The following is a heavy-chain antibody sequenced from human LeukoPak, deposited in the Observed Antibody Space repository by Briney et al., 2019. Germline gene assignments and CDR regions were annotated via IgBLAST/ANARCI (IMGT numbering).Heavy chain of an antibody. CDR3: AIPGPSYRRFDH. Sequence: GGSLRLFCAASGFTFSSYAMSWVRQAPVQGLEWVSAISTSGSSTYYADSVKGRFTISRDNSKNTLYLQTNCLRVEDTAVYYCAIPGPSYRRFDHWGQGTLVTVSS. CDR1: GFTFSSYA. D-gene: IGHD3-16*02. CDR2: ISTSGSST. J-gene: IGHJ4*02. V-gene: IGHV3-23*01.